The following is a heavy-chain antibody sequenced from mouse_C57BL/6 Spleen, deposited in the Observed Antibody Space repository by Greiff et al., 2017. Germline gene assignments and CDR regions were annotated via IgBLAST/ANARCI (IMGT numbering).Heavy chain of an antibody. J-gene: IGHJ4*01. CDR1: GFNIKDYY. Sequence: VHVKQSGAELVKPGASVKLSCPASGFNIKDYYMHWVKQRTEQGLEWIGRIDPEDGETKYAPKFQGKATITADTSSNPAYLQLSSLTSEDTAVYYCARIYGNYAYYAMDYWGQGTSVTVSS. V-gene: IGHV14-2*01. D-gene: IGHD2-1*01. CDR2: IDPEDGET. CDR3: ARIYGNYAYYAMDY.